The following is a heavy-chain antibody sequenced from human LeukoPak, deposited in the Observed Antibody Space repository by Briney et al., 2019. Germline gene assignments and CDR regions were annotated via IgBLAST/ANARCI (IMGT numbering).Heavy chain of an antibody. J-gene: IGHJ4*02. Sequence: PGGSLRLSCAASGFTFSSYEMNWVRQAPGKGLECISVIYSGGTTYYADSVKGRFTVSRDDSKNTLYLQMNYLRTEDTAVYYCARDTTAADWGQGTLVTVSS. CDR1: GFTFSSYE. D-gene: IGHD1-14*01. V-gene: IGHV3-66*01. CDR2: IYSGGTT. CDR3: ARDTTAAD.